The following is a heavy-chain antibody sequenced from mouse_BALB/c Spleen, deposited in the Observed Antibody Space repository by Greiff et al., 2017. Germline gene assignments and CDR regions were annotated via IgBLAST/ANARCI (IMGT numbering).Heavy chain of an antibody. D-gene: IGHD2-4*01. CDR1: GFNIKDTY. J-gene: IGHJ1*01. Sequence: VQLQQSGAELVKPGASVKLSCTASGFNIKDTYMHWVKQRPEQGLEWIGRIDPANGNTKYDPKFQGKATITADTSSNTAYLQLSSLTSEDTAVYYGARRRYDYDPWYFDVWGAGTTVTVSS. CDR3: ARRRYDYDPWYFDV. CDR2: IDPANGNT. V-gene: IGHV14-3*02.